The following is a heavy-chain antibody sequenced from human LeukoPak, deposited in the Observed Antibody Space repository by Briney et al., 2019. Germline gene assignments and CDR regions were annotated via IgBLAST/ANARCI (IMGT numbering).Heavy chain of an antibody. CDR2: IYYSGST. CDR1: AGSISSYY. Sequence: SQTLSLTCTLSAGSISSYYWGCIRHPPGKGLEWIGYIYYSGSTNYNPSLKSRVTISVDTSKNQFSLKLSSVTAVDTAVYYCASSEYSSSSPDYWGQGTLVAVCS. CDR3: ASSEYSSSSPDY. J-gene: IGHJ4*02. V-gene: IGHV4-59*01. D-gene: IGHD6-6*01.